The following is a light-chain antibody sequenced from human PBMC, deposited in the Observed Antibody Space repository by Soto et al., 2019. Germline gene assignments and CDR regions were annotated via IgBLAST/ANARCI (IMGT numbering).Light chain of an antibody. CDR3: QQYNSYWT. CDR2: KAS. Sequence: DIQMTQSPSTLSGSVGDRVTITCRASQTISSWLAWYQQKPGKAPKLLIYKASTLESGVPSNFSGSGSGIEFTLTISSLQPDDFATYYCQQYNSYWTFGQGTKVDIK. V-gene: IGKV1-5*03. CDR1: QTISSW. J-gene: IGKJ1*01.